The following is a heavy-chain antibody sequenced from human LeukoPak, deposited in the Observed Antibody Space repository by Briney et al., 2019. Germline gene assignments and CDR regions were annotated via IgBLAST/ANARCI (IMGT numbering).Heavy chain of an antibody. J-gene: IGHJ3*02. CDR1: GGSFSGYY. CDR3: ARHAYYYDRSGSYEAFDI. CDR2: INHSGST. D-gene: IGHD3-22*01. Sequence: PSETLSLTCAVYGGSFSGYYWSWIRQPPGKGLEWIGEINHSGSTNYNPSLKSRVTISVDTSKSQFSLKLSSVTAADTAVYYCARHAYYYDRSGSYEAFDIWGQGTMVTVSS. V-gene: IGHV4-34*01.